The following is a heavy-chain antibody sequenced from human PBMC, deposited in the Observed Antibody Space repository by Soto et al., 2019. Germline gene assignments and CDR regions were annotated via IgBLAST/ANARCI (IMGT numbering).Heavy chain of an antibody. CDR2: IYDGGTT. D-gene: IGHD7-27*01. CDR1: GGSISSAAYC. Sequence: TSETLSLTCTVPGGSISSAAYCWSWIRQSPDKGLEWIGHIYDGGTTYSSPSLKGRVTISADTSETQFSLKLNSVSAADTAVYYCARGPSGDKVDYWGQGIQVTV. V-gene: IGHV4-30-4*02. CDR3: ARGPSGDKVDY. J-gene: IGHJ4*02.